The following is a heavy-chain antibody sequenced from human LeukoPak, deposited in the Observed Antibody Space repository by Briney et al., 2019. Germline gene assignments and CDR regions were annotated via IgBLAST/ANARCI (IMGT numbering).Heavy chain of an antibody. CDR2: IYFSGNT. D-gene: IGHD3-3*01. Sequence: PSETLSLTCTISSGSIDNYYWSWIPHPAGRGLEGIGQIYFSGNTNYTPSLKSRVTISVDRPKNQFSLKLSSVTAADTAVYYCARHLWSEYHKFDYWGQGTLVTVSS. CDR1: SGSIDNYY. CDR3: ARHLWSEYHKFDY. V-gene: IGHV4-59*01. J-gene: IGHJ4*02.